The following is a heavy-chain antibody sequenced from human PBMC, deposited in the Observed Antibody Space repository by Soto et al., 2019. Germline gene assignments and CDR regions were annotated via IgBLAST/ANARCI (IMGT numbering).Heavy chain of an antibody. CDR2: VIPKFGTA. Sequence: ASVKVSCKASGGTFRAFSISWVRQAPGHGLEWMGEVIPKFGTANHAQKFQGRVTMTVDESTSTAYMELSSLRSEDTAVYYCARVGISFRRRGGHYYEDGMDVWGQGTRVTVSS. D-gene: IGHD3-3*01. CDR3: ARVGISFRRRGGHYYEDGMDV. J-gene: IGHJ6*02. V-gene: IGHV1-69*13. CDR1: GGTFRAFS.